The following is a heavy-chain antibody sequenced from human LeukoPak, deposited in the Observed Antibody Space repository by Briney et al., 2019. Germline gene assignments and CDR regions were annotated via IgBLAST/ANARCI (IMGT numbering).Heavy chain of an antibody. D-gene: IGHD3-22*01. CDR1: GFTVSSNY. CDR2: ISSDGSIT. Sequence: GGSLRLSCAASGFTVSSNYMSWVRQAPGKGLVWVSRISSDGSITGYADSVKGRFTISRDNAKNTLYLQMNSLRAEDTAVYYCARGAYDSSGYYYYWGQGTLVTVSS. V-gene: IGHV3-74*01. J-gene: IGHJ4*02. CDR3: ARGAYDSSGYYYY.